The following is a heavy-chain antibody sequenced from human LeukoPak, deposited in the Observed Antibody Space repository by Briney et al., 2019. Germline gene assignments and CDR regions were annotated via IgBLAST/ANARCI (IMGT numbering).Heavy chain of an antibody. CDR2: IYYNGNT. CDR3: AGHHPRNTVDF. CDR1: GGSTTSGGYY. D-gene: IGHD2/OR15-2a*01. V-gene: IGHV4-31*03. J-gene: IGHJ4*01. Sequence: SETLSLTCSVSGGSTTSGGYYWSWVRQRPGKGLEWIGYIYYNGNTYYIPSLKSRLTISLDTSKNQFSLKMSSVTAADTAVYYCAGHHPRNTVDFWGQGTLVTVSS.